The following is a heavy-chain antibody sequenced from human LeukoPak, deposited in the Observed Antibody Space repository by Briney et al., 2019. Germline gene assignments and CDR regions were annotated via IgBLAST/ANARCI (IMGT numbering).Heavy chain of an antibody. J-gene: IGHJ2*01. CDR3: ATWFQGAYWYLDL. CDR1: GFTFDTYG. CDR2: ISGSGNYM. V-gene: IGHV3-23*01. Sequence: GRSLRLSCAASGFTFDTYGMSWVRQAPGKGLEWVSSISGSGNYMYYKDSVKGRFAISRDNSKNTLLLQMNSLRAEDSAVYYCATWFQGAYWYLDLWGRGTLVTVSS. D-gene: IGHD3-10*01.